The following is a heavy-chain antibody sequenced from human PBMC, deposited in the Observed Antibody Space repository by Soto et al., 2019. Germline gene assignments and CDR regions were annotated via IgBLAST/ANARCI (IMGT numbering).Heavy chain of an antibody. CDR2: ISSYNGNT. J-gene: IGHJ5*02. V-gene: IGHV1-18*01. D-gene: IGHD1-26*01. Sequence: GASVKVSCKASGYTFTSYGISWVRQAPGQGLEWMGWISSYNGNTKYAQKLQGRVTMTTDTSTSTAYMELRSLRSDDTAVYYCARDVTVVGANWFDPWGQGTLVTVSS. CDR1: GYTFTSYG. CDR3: ARDVTVVGANWFDP.